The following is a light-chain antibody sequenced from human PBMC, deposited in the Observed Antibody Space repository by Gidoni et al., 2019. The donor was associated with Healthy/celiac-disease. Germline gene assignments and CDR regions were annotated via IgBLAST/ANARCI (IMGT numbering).Light chain of an antibody. CDR3: QESYSALT. CDR1: QSSSSY. CDR2: AAS. V-gene: IGKV1-39*01. J-gene: IGKJ4*01. Sequence: DIQMTQSPSSLSASVGDRLTITCRTSQSSSSYLNWYQQTPGKAPKLLSDAASSLQSGDPSRVSGSGSETDVTLSISSLQPEDFATYHWQESYSALTFGGGTKVEIK.